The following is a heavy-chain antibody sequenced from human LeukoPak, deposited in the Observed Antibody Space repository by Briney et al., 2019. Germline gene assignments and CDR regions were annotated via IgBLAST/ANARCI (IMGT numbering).Heavy chain of an antibody. V-gene: IGHV4-59*01. CDR2: IYYSGST. CDR3: ARAVVWVGESNFDY. D-gene: IGHD3-10*01. J-gene: IGHJ4*02. Sequence: SETLSLTCTVSGGSISSYYWSWIRQPPGKGLEWIGYIYYSGSTNYNPSLKSRVTISVDTSKNQFSLKLSSVTAAGTAVYYCARAVVWVGESNFDYWGQGTLVTVSS. CDR1: GGSISSYY.